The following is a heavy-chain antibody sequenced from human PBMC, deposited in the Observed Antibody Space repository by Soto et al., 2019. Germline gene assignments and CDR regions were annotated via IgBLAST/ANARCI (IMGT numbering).Heavy chain of an antibody. CDR1: GGSVSRGGYY. J-gene: IGHJ4*02. D-gene: IGHD3-3*01. Sequence: QVQLQESGPGLVKPSETLSLTCTVSGGSVSRGGYYWNWIRQPPGRGLEWVGCVYFSGSADYNPSLKSRVTISVETSKNHFSLKLSSVTAADTAVYYCARKGPRLEEGFDYWGQGTLVTVSS. CDR3: ARKGPRLEEGFDY. V-gene: IGHV4-61*03. CDR2: VYFSGSA.